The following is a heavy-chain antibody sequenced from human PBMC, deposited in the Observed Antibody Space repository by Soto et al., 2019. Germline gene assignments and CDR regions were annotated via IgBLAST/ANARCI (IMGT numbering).Heavy chain of an antibody. V-gene: IGHV4-39*01. J-gene: IGHJ6*04. CDR2: IYYSGST. Sequence: QLQLQESGPGLVKPSETLSLTCAVSGGSISTTYYWCWVRQPPGKGLEWIGAIYYSGSTYYNPSLKGRVTTAVDTDKNQFSVDLSSVSAADTAVYYCARHDYNLYWIDVWGKGTTVTVSS. CDR3: ARHDYNLYWIDV. CDR1: GGSISTTYY.